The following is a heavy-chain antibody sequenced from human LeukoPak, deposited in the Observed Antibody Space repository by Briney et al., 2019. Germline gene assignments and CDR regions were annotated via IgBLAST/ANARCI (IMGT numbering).Heavy chain of an antibody. CDR3: AKDLDGIYPS. CDR2: IRYDGSNK. D-gene: IGHD2-2*02. CDR1: GFTFSSYG. V-gene: IGHV3-30*02. Sequence: PGRPLRLSCAASGFTFSSYGVHWVRQAPGKGLEWVAFIRYDGSNKYYADSVKGRFTISRDNSKNTLYLQMNSLRAEDTAVYYCAKDLDGIYPSWGQGTLVTVSS. J-gene: IGHJ5*02.